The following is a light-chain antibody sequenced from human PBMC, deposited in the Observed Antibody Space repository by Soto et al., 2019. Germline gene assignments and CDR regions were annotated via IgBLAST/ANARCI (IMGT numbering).Light chain of an antibody. CDR1: QSISSN. V-gene: IGKV3-15*01. Sequence: EIVMTQSPATLSVSPGERVTLSCRASQSISSNLAWYQQKPGQPPRLLFYSASARATGTPARFSGSGSGTEFTLTISSLQSEDVAVYYCQQYHDWPPLTFGGGNNVQIK. CDR3: QQYHDWPPLT. CDR2: SAS. J-gene: IGKJ4*01.